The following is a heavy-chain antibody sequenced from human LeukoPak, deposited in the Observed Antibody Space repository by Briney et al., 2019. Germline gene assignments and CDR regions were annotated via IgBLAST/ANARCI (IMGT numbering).Heavy chain of an antibody. Sequence: SETLSLTCAVYGGSFSGYYWIWLRQPPGKGLEWIGEINHSGSNNYNPFLKSRVTKSVDTSKNQFSLKLSSVTAADTAVYCCAREDGDVWGKGTTVTVSS. CDR3: AREDGDV. J-gene: IGHJ6*04. CDR2: INHSGSN. D-gene: IGHD5-24*01. CDR1: GGSFSGYY. V-gene: IGHV4-34*01.